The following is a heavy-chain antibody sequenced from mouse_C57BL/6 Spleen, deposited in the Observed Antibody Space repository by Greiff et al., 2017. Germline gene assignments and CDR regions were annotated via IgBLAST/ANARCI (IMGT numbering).Heavy chain of an antibody. CDR2: IYPGDGDT. D-gene: IGHD1-1*01. CDR3: ARSSGYYGSSPYYYAMDY. Sequence: VQLVESGPELVKPGASVKISCKASGYAFSSSWMNWVKQRPGKGLEWIGRIYPGDGDTNYNGKFKGKATLTADKSSSTAYMQLSSLTSEDSAVYFCARSSGYYGSSPYYYAMDYWGQGTSVTVSS. J-gene: IGHJ4*01. CDR1: GYAFSSSW. V-gene: IGHV1-82*01.